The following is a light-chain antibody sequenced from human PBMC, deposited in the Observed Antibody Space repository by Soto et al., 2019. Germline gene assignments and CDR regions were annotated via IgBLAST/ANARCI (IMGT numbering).Light chain of an antibody. CDR3: QQGYSTPCT. CDR1: QSISSY. Sequence: DIQMTQSPSSLSASVGDRVTITCRASQSISSYLHWYQQKPGKAPKLLIYAASNLQSGVPSRFSASESGTDFTLTLNSLQPEDFATYYCQQGYSTPCTFGQGTNVEIK. CDR2: AAS. J-gene: IGKJ1*01. V-gene: IGKV1-39*01.